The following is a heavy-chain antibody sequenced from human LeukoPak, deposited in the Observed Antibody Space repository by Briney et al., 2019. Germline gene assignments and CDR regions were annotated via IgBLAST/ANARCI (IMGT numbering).Heavy chain of an antibody. D-gene: IGHD4-11*01. CDR3: ARDYSNYGGYFDY. V-gene: IGHV1-69*05. J-gene: IGHJ4*02. CDR2: IIPIFGTA. CDR1: GGTFSSYA. Sequence: SVKLSCKASGGTFSSYAISWVRQAPGQGLEWMGRIIPIFGTANYAQKFQGRVTITTDESTSTAYMELSSLRSEDTAVYYCARDYSNYGGYFDYWGQGTLVTVSS.